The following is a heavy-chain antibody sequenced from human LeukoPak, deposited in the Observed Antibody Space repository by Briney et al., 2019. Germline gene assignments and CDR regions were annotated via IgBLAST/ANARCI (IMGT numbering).Heavy chain of an antibody. J-gene: IGHJ4*02. CDR3: AKDSPTYYYDSSGYLFDY. D-gene: IGHD3-22*01. CDR2: ISGSGGST. Sequence: GGSLRLSCAASGFAFNTYAMHWVRQAPGKGLEWVSAISGSGGSTYYADSVKGRFTISRDNSKNTLYLQMNSLGAEDTAVYYCAKDSPTYYYDSSGYLFDYWGQGILVTVSS. V-gene: IGHV3-23*01. CDR1: GFAFNTYA.